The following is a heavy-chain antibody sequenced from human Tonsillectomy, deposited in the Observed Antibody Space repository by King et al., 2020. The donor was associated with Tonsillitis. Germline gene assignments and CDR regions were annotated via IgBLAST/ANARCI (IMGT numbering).Heavy chain of an antibody. CDR1: GFTFSSSA. Sequence: VQLVESGGGLVHPGGSLRLSCAASGFTFSSSAMSWVRQAPGKGLEWVSTISGSGGFTYYEDSVKGRFTVSRDNSKNTVYLQMDSLRAEDTAVYFCSGGFDYWGLGSQVSVSS. D-gene: IGHD1-26*01. J-gene: IGHJ4*02. CDR2: ISGSGGFT. V-gene: IGHV3-23*04. CDR3: SGGFDY.